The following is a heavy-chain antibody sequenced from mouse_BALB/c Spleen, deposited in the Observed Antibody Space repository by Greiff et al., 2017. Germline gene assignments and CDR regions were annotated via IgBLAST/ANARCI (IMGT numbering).Heavy chain of an antibody. CDR2: IYPGNVNT. D-gene: IGHD3-1*01. Sequence: QVQLKQSGPELVKPGASVRISCKASGYTFTSYYIHWVKQRPGQGLEWIGWIYPGNVNTKYNEKFKGKATLTADKSSSTAYMQLSSLTSEDSAVYFCASGLRGDYAMDYWGQGTSVTVSS. CDR3: ASGLRGDYAMDY. V-gene: IGHV1S56*01. J-gene: IGHJ4*01. CDR1: GYTFTSYY.